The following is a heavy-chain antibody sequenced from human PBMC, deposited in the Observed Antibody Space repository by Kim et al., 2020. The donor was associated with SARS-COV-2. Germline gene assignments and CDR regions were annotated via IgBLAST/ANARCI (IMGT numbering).Heavy chain of an antibody. CDR2: ISSDGITV. D-gene: IGHD1-26*01. Sequence: GGSRRLSCAASGFTLTKYWMHWGRQAPGKGLVWVSRISSDGITVNYADSVKGRFTISRDNAKNRLYLQMNSLRADDTAVYYCTRVVEGAAGLCDYWGQGT. CDR3: TRVVEGAAGLCDY. CDR1: GFTLTKYW. J-gene: IGHJ4*02. V-gene: IGHV3-74*01.